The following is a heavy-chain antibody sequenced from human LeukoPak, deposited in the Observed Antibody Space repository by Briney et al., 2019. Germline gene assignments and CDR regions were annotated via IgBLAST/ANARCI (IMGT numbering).Heavy chain of an antibody. CDR1: GGSISSSNW. J-gene: IGHJ5*02. CDR3: ARLWQQLGENWFDP. Sequence: KTSVTLSLTCAVSGGSISSSNWWSWVRQPPGKGLEWIGEIYHSGSTNYNPSLKSRVTISVDKSKNQSSLKLSSVTAADTAVYYCARLWQQLGENWFDPWGQGTLVTVSS. D-gene: IGHD6-13*01. CDR2: IYHSGST. V-gene: IGHV4-4*02.